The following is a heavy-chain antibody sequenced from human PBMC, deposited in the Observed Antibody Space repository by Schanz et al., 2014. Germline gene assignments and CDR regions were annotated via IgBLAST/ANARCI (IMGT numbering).Heavy chain of an antibody. CDR3: ARVHIATYHYNSPGAFDI. D-gene: IGHD3-10*01. J-gene: IGHJ3*02. CDR1: GYIFGSHG. Sequence: QLMQSGSEVRKPGASVKVSCKASGYIFGSHGMTWVRQAPGQGPELMGWINAHTGNTQYAQKFQGTVNMTRDTVTATVKLELTMLRTDDTAIYYCARVHIATYHYNSPGAFDIWGQGTRVTVSS. V-gene: IGHV1-18*01. CDR2: INAHTGNT.